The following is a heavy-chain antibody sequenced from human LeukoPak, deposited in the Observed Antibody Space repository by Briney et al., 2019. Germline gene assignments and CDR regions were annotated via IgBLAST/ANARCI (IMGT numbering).Heavy chain of an antibody. V-gene: IGHV4-61*02. J-gene: IGHJ4*02. CDR1: GGSISSGSYY. CDR3: ARGGLRYFDWSPFDY. D-gene: IGHD3-9*01. Sequence: PSQTLSLTCTVSGGSISSGSYYWSWIRQPAGKGLEWIGRFYTSGSTNYSPSLKSRVTMSVDTSKNQFSLKLSSVTAADTAVYYCARGGLRYFDWSPFDYWGQGTLVTVSS. CDR2: FYTSGST.